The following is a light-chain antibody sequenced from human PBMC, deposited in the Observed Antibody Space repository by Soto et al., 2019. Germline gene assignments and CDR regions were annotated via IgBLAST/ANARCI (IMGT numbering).Light chain of an antibody. Sequence: DIQMTQSPSILSASVGDRVTITCRASHSVSSWLAWYQQKPGKAPKLLIFEASTLHRGVPSRFRGSGSGTEFTLTITSLEPDDFATYYCQQYDSHRGSFGQGTKVDIK. CDR3: QQYDSHRGS. CDR2: EAS. V-gene: IGKV1-5*01. CDR1: HSVSSW. J-gene: IGKJ2*01.